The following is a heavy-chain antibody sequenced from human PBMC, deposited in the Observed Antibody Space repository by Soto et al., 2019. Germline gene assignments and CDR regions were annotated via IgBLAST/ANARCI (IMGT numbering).Heavy chain of an antibody. Sequence: QVQLVQSGAEVKKPGSSVKVSCKASGGSLSNYGISWVLQAPGQGLEWMGAIIPVFGTPNYAQKFQDRVTITADESTTTVYMEVRSLTSEDTAVYYCARGDATKIVVTTYYARDVWGQGTKVTVSS. J-gene: IGHJ6*02. V-gene: IGHV1-69*12. CDR2: IIPVFGTP. CDR3: ARGDATKIVVTTYYARDV. CDR1: GGSLSNYG. D-gene: IGHD3-22*01.